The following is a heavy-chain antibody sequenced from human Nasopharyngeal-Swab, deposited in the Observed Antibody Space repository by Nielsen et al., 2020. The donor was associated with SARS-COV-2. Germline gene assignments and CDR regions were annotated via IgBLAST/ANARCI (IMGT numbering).Heavy chain of an antibody. CDR2: ISSSGSTI. J-gene: IGHJ6*02. D-gene: IGHD3-10*01. CDR1: GFTFSDYY. CDR3: ATLCGSGIYAGYYYYYGMDV. Sequence: GGSLRLSCAASGFTFSDYYMSWIRQAPGKGLEWVSYISSSGSTIYYADSVKGRFTISRDNAKNSLYLQMNSLRAEDTAVYYCATLCGSGIYAGYYYYYGMDVWGQGTTVTVSS. V-gene: IGHV3-11*04.